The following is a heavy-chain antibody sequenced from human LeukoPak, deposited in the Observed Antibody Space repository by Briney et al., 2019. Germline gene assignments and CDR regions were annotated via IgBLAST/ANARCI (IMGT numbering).Heavy chain of an antibody. CDR3: APGAMVRGASS. V-gene: IGHV3-21*01. CDR1: GFTFRSYS. Sequence: SGGSLRLSCAASGFTFRSYSMNWVRQAPGKGLGWVSSISSSSSYIYYADSVKGRFTISRDNAKNSLYLQMNSLRAEDTAVYYCAPGAMVRGASSWGQGTLVTVSS. CDR2: ISSSSSYI. J-gene: IGHJ5*02. D-gene: IGHD3-10*01.